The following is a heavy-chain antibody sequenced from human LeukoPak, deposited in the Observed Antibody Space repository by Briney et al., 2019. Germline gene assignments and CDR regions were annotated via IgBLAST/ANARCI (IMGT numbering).Heavy chain of an antibody. Sequence: SETLSLTCAVYGGSFSGYYWSWIRQPPGKGLEWIGEINHSGSTNYNPSLKRRVTISGDKSKNHFSLNLKSVTAADTAFYYCARDFYGDDGHHPFDYWGQGIQVTVSS. J-gene: IGHJ4*02. CDR3: ARDFYGDDGHHPFDY. V-gene: IGHV4-34*01. CDR2: INHSGST. CDR1: GGSFSGYY. D-gene: IGHD2/OR15-2a*01.